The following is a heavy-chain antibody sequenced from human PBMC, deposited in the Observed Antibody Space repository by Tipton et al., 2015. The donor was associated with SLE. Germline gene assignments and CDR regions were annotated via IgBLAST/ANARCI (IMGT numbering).Heavy chain of an antibody. CDR3: AKGSTSKRLYYLDY. V-gene: IGHV3-23*03. Sequence: SLRLSCAASGFTFSLYAMTWVRQAPGKGLEWVSVIYSGGSSTYYADSVKGRFTISRDDSKNTLYLQMNSLRAEDTALYYCAKGSTSKRLYYLDYWGQGNLVTVPS. CDR2: IYSGGSST. D-gene: IGHD2-21*02. CDR1: GFTFSLYA. J-gene: IGHJ4*02.